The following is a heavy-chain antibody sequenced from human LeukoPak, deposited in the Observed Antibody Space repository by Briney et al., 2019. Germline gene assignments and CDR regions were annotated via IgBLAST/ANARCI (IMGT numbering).Heavy chain of an antibody. CDR2: IYSGGTT. CDR3: ARHPTTVTPGRFDY. CDR1: GFTVSSNY. D-gene: IGHD4-11*01. J-gene: IGHJ4*02. V-gene: IGHV3-53*01. Sequence: HPGGSLRLSCAASGFTVSSNYMSGVRRAPGKGLEWVSIIYSGGTTYYADSVKGRFTISRDNSKNTVYLQMNSLRGEDTAVYYCARHPTTVTPGRFDYWGQGTLVTVSS.